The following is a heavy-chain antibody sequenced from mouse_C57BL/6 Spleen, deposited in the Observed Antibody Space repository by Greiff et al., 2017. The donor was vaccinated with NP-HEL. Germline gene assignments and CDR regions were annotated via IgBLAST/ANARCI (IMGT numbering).Heavy chain of an antibody. CDR1: GYAFSSSW. CDR3: AREGGTTVVATSDY. D-gene: IGHD1-1*01. J-gene: IGHJ2*01. V-gene: IGHV1-82*01. Sequence: VQLQQSGPELVKPGASVKISCKASGYAFSSSWMNWVKQRPGKGLEWIGRIYPGDGDTNYNGKFKGKATLTADKSSSTAYMQLSSLTSEDSAVYFCAREGGTTVVATSDYWGQGTTLTVSS. CDR2: IYPGDGDT.